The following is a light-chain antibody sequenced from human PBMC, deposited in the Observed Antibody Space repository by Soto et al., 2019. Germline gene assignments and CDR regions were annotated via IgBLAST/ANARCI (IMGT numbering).Light chain of an antibody. V-gene: IGKV1-5*03. CDR2: TVS. CDR3: QQYNSWLS. CDR1: ESISTW. Sequence: QMTQSPSTLSAFLGDRVTITCRANESISTWLAWYQQKPGKAPKLLIYTVSTLESGVPSRFSGSGSGTDFTLTISSLHPDDLGTYSCQQYNSWLSFGGGTKVEIK. J-gene: IGKJ4*01.